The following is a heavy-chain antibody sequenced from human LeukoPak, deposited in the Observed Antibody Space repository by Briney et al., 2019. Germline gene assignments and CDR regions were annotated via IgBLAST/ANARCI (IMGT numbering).Heavy chain of an antibody. CDR3: ARAPFWEPQKDY. CDR2: INPNSGGT. Sequence: ASVKVSCXASGYTFTGYYMHWVRQAPGQGLEWMGWINPNSGGTNYAQKFQGRVTMTRDTSISTAYMELSRLRSDDTAVYYCARAPFWEPQKDYWGQGTLVTVSS. CDR1: GYTFTGYY. D-gene: IGHD1-26*01. J-gene: IGHJ4*02. V-gene: IGHV1-2*02.